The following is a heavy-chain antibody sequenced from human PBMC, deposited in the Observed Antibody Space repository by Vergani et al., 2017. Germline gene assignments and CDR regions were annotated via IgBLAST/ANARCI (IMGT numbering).Heavy chain of an antibody. D-gene: IGHD1-1*01. J-gene: IGHJ5*02. V-gene: IGHV5-51*03. Sequence: EVQLVQSGAEVKKPGESLKISCKGSGYSFSNYWIGWVRQMPGKGLEWMGIIYPGDSDNRYSPSFQGQATISVDKSISTAYLQWSSLKASDTAMYYCARDKSATITNERKYNWFDPWGQGTLVTVSS. CDR1: GYSFSNYW. CDR3: ARDKSATITNERKYNWFDP. CDR2: IYPGDSDN.